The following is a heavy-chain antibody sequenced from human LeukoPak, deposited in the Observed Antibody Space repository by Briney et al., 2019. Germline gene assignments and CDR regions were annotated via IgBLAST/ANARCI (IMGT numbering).Heavy chain of an antibody. D-gene: IGHD3-3*01. CDR2: ISRDGRTT. CDR1: GFTFDNYW. Sequence: GGSLRLSCVASGFTFDNYWVHWVRQAPGKGLVWVSRISRDGRTTNYADSVKGRFTISRDNSKNTVYLQMNSLRADDTAVYYCARDFTPEWFDIHWGQGTLVTVS. CDR3: ARDFTPEWFDIH. J-gene: IGHJ4*02. V-gene: IGHV3-74*01.